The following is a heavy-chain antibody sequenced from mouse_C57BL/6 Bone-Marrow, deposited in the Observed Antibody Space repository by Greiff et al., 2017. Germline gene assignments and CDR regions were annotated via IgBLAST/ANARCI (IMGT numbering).Heavy chain of an antibody. V-gene: IGHV1-54*01. Sequence: QVQLQESGAELVRPGTSVKVSCKASGYAFTNYLIEWVKPRPGPGLEWIGVIYPGSGGTNYNEKFKGKATLTADKASSTAYMHLSSLSSEDSAVYFCARNYRGYFDYWGQGTTRTVSS. D-gene: IGHD2-14*01. CDR3: ARNYRGYFDY. J-gene: IGHJ2*01. CDR2: IYPGSGGT. CDR1: GYAFTNYL.